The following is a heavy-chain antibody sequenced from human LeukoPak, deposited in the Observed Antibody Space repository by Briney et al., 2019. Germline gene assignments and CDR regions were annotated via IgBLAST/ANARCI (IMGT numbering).Heavy chain of an antibody. D-gene: IGHD2-21*01. Sequence: PGGSLRLSCTGSGFIFNSYDINWVRQAPGKGLEWFAYISSSTSNIFYADSVKGRFTISRDHAKDSVLLQMNSLRVEDTALYFCARDGVMAETPFYFDSWGQGALVTVSS. CDR1: GFIFNSYD. CDR3: ARDGVMAETPFYFDS. V-gene: IGHV3-48*01. J-gene: IGHJ4*02. CDR2: ISSSTSNI.